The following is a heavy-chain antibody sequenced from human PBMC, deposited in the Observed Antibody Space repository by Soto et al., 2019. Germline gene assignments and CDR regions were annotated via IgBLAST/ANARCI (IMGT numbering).Heavy chain of an antibody. D-gene: IGHD3-22*01. Sequence: GGSLSLSCAASGLKFGDYAMTWVRQPPGKGLEWVGFIRNNGYGGTANYAASVKGRFTISRDDSKTIAYLQMNSLKTEDTAVYYCIRGSFGYYGPWGQGTLVTVSS. CDR1: GLKFGDYA. CDR2: IRNNGYGGTA. CDR3: IRGSFGYYGP. V-gene: IGHV3-49*04. J-gene: IGHJ5*02.